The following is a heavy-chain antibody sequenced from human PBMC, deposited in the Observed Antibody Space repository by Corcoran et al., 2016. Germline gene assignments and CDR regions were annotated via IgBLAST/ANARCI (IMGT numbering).Heavy chain of an antibody. D-gene: IGHD5-18*01. CDR3: ARDNTATGPFDY. J-gene: IGHJ4*02. CDR2: IDWDDDK. CDR1: GFSLSTSGMR. V-gene: IGHV2-70*04. Sequence: QVTLKESGPALVKPTQTLTLTCTFSGFSLSTSGMRVSWIRQPPGKALEWLAHIDWDDDKFYTTSLKTRLTISKDTSKNQVVLTMTNMDPVDTATYYCARDNTATGPFDYWGQGTLVAVSS.